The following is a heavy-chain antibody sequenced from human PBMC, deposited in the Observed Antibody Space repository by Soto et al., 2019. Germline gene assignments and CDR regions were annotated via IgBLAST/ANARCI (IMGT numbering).Heavy chain of an antibody. J-gene: IGHJ4*02. D-gene: IGHD2-2*01. Sequence: QVQLVQSGAEVKMPGASVKVSCKASGYSLTSYVSSWVRQAPGQGLELMGWISGHDGNTKYTQKHQGRLTVTTDTSTSTAYMDLRSLRADDTAVYYCAREYCSSASCYGPDFWCQGTLVTVAS. CDR1: GYSLTSYV. CDR3: AREYCSSASCYGPDF. CDR2: ISGHDGNT. V-gene: IGHV1-18*01.